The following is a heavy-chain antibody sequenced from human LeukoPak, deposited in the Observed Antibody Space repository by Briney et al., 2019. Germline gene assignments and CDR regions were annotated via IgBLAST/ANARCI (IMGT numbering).Heavy chain of an antibody. V-gene: IGHV4-59*01. J-gene: IGHJ6*03. CDR1: GGSISSYY. Sequence: PSETLSLTCTVSGGSISSYYWSWIRQPPGKGLEWIGYIYYSGSTNYNPSLKSRVTISVDTSKNQFSLKLSSVTAADTAVYYCARAILGSSWYRYYYYMDVWGKGTTVTVSS. CDR2: IYYSGST. CDR3: ARAILGSSWYRYYYYMDV. D-gene: IGHD6-13*01.